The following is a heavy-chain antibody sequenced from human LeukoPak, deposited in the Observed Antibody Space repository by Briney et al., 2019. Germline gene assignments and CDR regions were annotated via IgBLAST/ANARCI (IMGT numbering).Heavy chain of an antibody. CDR3: AREARDYGDLD. D-gene: IGHD4-17*01. J-gene: IGHJ4*02. CDR1: GFTFSRYW. CDR2: IKQDGSEK. Sequence: PGGSLRLSCAASGFTFSRYWMSWVRQAPGKGLEWVANIKQDGSEKYYVDSVKGRFTISRDNAKNSLYLQMNSLRAEDTAVYYCAREARDYGDLDWGQGTLVTVSS. V-gene: IGHV3-7*01.